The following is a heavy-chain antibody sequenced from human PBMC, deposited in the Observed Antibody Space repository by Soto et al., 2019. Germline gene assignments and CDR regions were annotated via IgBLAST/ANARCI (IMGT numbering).Heavy chain of an antibody. CDR2: IIPILGIA. CDR1: GGTFSSYT. J-gene: IGHJ6*02. CDR3: ARLGGGGVVPAAMVHYYYGMDV. Sequence: QVQLVQSGAEVKKPGSSVKVSCKASGGTFSSYTISWVRQAPGQGLEWMGRIIPILGIANYAQKFQGRVTITADKSTSTAYMELSSLRSEDTAVYYCARLGGGGVVPAAMVHYYYGMDVWGQGTTVTVSS. D-gene: IGHD2-2*01. V-gene: IGHV1-69*02.